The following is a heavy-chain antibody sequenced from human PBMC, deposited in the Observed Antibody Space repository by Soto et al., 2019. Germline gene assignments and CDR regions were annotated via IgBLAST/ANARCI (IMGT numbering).Heavy chain of an antibody. V-gene: IGHV3-23*01. D-gene: IGHD3-9*01. CDR3: AKLPGSNYYYYYMDV. CDR2: ISGSGGST. J-gene: IGHJ6*03. CDR1: GFTFSSYA. Sequence: EVQLLESGGGLVQPGGSLRLSCAASGFTFSSYAMSWVRQAPGQGLEWVSAISGSGGSTYYADSVKGRFTISRDNSKNTLYLQMNSLRAEDTAVYYCAKLPGSNYYYYYMDVWGKGTTVTVSS.